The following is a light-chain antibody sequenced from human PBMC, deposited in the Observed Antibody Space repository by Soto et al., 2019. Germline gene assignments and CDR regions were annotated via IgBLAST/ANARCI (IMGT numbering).Light chain of an antibody. V-gene: IGLV1-44*01. Sequence: QSALAQPPSASGTPGQRVTISCSGGSSNIKTNGVSWYQQVPGAAPKLLIYSNSQRPSGAPDRFSGSKSGTSASLAISGLQSEDEATYHCSTWDDSLNGLIFGGGTKLTVL. J-gene: IGLJ2*01. CDR1: SSNIKTNG. CDR2: SNS. CDR3: STWDDSLNGLI.